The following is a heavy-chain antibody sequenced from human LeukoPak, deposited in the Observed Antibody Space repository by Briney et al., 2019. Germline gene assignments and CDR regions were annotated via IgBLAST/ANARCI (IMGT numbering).Heavy chain of an antibody. CDR3: ARYYGSGSCLDY. V-gene: IGHV4-31*03. CDR2: IYYSGST. Sequence: SETLSLTCTVSGGSISSGGYYWSWIRQHPGKGLEWIGYIYYSGSTYYNPSLKSRVTISVDTSKNQFSLELSSVTAADTAVYYCARYYGSGSCLDYWGQGTLVTVSS. CDR1: GGSISSGGYY. J-gene: IGHJ4*02. D-gene: IGHD3-10*01.